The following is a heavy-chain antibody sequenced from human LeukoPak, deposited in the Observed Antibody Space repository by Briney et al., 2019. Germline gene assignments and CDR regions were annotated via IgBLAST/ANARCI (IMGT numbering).Heavy chain of an antibody. CDR1: GFTFSSYA. Sequence: GGSLRLSCAASGFTFSSYAMHWVRQAPGKGLEWVAVISYDGSNKYYADSVKGRFTISRDNSKNTLYLQMNSLRAEDTAVYYCARAPLLGYDSSPRNYYGMDVWGQGTTVTVSS. D-gene: IGHD3-22*01. CDR2: ISYDGSNK. CDR3: ARAPLLGYDSSPRNYYGMDV. J-gene: IGHJ6*02. V-gene: IGHV3-30-3*01.